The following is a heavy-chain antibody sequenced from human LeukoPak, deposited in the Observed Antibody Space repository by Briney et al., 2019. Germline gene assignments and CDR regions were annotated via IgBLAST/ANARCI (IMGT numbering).Heavy chain of an antibody. CDR2: VDPEDYET. CDR1: GHTLTEIF. D-gene: IGHD6-13*01. J-gene: IGHJ3*02. CDR3: ARYSSSWYGAFDI. V-gene: IGHV1-24*01. Sequence: GASVKVSCKVSGHTLTEIFMHWVRQAPGKGFEWMGGVDPEDYETINAQKFQGRVTMTEDTSTDTAYMELSSLRSEDTAVYYCARYSSSWYGAFDIWGQGTMVTVSS.